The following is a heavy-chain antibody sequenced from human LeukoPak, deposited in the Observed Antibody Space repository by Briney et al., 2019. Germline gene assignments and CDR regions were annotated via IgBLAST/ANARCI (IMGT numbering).Heavy chain of an antibody. Sequence: PGGSLRLSCAASGFPLSSYWVRWVRQAPGGGREWVANIKQEGSEKYYVDSVKGRYTLSRDNAKNSLYLQMNSLRAGDTAVYYCAREAHADPLDYWGQGTLGTVSS. CDR3: AREAHADPLDY. J-gene: IGHJ4*02. CDR1: GFPLSSYW. V-gene: IGHV3-7*01. CDR2: IKQEGSEK.